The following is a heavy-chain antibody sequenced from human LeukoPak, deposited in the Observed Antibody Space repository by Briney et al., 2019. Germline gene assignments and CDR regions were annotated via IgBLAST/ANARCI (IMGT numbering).Heavy chain of an antibody. Sequence: GGSLRLSCAASGFTFSSYAMSWVRQAPGKGLEWVAVISYDGSNKYYADSVKGRFTISRDNSKNTLYLQMNSLRAEDTAVYYCASPFSYGDSDYWGQGTLVTVSS. CDR2: ISYDGSNK. D-gene: IGHD4-17*01. CDR3: ASPFSYGDSDY. CDR1: GFTFSSYA. V-gene: IGHV3-30-3*01. J-gene: IGHJ4*02.